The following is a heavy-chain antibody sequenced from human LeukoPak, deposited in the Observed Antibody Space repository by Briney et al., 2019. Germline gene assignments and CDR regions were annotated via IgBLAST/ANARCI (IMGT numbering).Heavy chain of an antibody. CDR3: TTGNSLGYCRSTSCPEGGIFDY. D-gene: IGHD2-2*01. CDR1: RFTFSNAW. CDR2: IKSKTDGGTT. J-gene: IGHJ4*02. V-gene: IGHV3-15*01. Sequence: GGSLRLSCAASRFTFSNAWMSWVRQAPGKGLEWVGRIKSKTDGGTTDYAAPVKGRFTISRDDSKNTLYLQMNSLKTEDTVVYYCTTGNSLGYCRSTSCPEGGIFDYWGQGTLVTVSS.